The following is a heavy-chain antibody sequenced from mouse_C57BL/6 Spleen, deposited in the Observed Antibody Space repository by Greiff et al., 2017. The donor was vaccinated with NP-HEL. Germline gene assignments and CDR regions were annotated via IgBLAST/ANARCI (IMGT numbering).Heavy chain of an antibody. Sequence: EVQLVESGPGLVKPSQSLSLTCSVTGYSITSGYYWNWIRQFPGNKLEWMGYISYDGSNNYKPSLKNRISITRDTSKNQFFLKLNSVTTEDTATYYCARGGYFDVWGTGTTVTVSS. J-gene: IGHJ1*03. CDR3: ARGGYFDV. V-gene: IGHV3-6*01. CDR1: GYSITSGYY. CDR2: ISYDGSN.